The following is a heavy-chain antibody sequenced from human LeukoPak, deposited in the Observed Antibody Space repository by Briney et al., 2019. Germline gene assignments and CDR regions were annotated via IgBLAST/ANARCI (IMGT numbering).Heavy chain of an antibody. D-gene: IGHD2-15*01. CDR3: ARAGCSGGSCYSAHYYYYGMDV. CDR2: INHSGST. V-gene: IGHV4-34*01. Sequence: SETLSLTCAVYGGSFSGYYWSRIRQPPGKGLEWIGEINHSGSTNYNPSLKSRVTISVDTSKNQFSLKLSSVTAADTAVYYCARAGCSGGSCYSAHYYYYGMDVWGQGTTVTVSS. J-gene: IGHJ6*02. CDR1: GGSFSGYY.